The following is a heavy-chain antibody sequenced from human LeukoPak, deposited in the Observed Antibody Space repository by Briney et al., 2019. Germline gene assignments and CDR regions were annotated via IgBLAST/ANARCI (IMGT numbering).Heavy chain of an antibody. J-gene: IGHJ5*02. D-gene: IGHD3-10*01. Sequence: GGSLRLSCAASGFTVSSNYMSWVRQAPGEGLEWVSILYSGDSTYYADSVQGRFAISRDNSKNMLYLQMNSLRAEDTAVYYCARLLMVRALGSWFDPWGQGTLVTVSS. CDR1: GFTVSSNY. CDR3: ARLLMVRALGSWFDP. CDR2: LYSGDST. V-gene: IGHV3-53*01.